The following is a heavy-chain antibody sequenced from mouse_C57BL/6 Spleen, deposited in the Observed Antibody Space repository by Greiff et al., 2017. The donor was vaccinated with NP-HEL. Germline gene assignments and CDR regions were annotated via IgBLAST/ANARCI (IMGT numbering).Heavy chain of an antibody. CDR1: GFSLSTSGMG. V-gene: IGHV8-12*01. Sequence: QVTLKVSGPGILQSSQTLSLTCSFSGFSLSTSGMGVSWIRQPSGKGLEWLAHIYWDDDKRYNPSLKSRLTISKDTSRNQVFLKITSVDTADTATYYCARAHYYGYDEGHAMDYWGQGTSVTVSS. J-gene: IGHJ4*01. CDR3: ARAHYYGYDEGHAMDY. D-gene: IGHD2-2*01. CDR2: IYWDDDK.